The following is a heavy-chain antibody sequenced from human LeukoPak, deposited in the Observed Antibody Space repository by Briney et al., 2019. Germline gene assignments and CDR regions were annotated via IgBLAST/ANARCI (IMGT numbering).Heavy chain of an antibody. D-gene: IGHD6-19*01. CDR1: VCTFTSYG. Sequence: GASVKVSCKRSVCTFTSYGISWVRQAPGQGLEWMGWISAYNGNTNYAQKLQGRVTMTTDTSTSTAYMELRSLRSDDTAVYYCARVWVGYSSGWPTFDYWGQGTLVTVSS. J-gene: IGHJ4*02. V-gene: IGHV1-18*01. CDR2: ISAYNGNT. CDR3: ARVWVGYSSGWPTFDY.